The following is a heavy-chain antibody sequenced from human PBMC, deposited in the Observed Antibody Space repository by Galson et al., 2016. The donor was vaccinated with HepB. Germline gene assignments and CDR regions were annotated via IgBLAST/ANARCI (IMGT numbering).Heavy chain of an antibody. D-gene: IGHD2-15*01. Sequence: SLRLSCAAYGFLFTRYAFHWVRQAPGKGLEWVAVISYDGSHHFYRDSVKGRFVVSRNEAQNTLFLEMNSLRDEDTAVYFCARSRSGTPLDDGCDIWGQGTLVTVS. J-gene: IGHJ1*01. CDR3: ARSRSGTPLDDGCDI. CDR1: GFLFTRYA. V-gene: IGHV3-30*09. CDR2: ISYDGSHH.